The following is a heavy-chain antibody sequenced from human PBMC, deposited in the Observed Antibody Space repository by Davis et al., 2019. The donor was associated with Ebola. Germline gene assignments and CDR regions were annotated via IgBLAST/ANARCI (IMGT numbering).Heavy chain of an antibody. CDR1: GYTFTTYA. D-gene: IGHD3-22*01. V-gene: IGHV1-18*01. CDR2: ITPHNGNT. Sequence: ASVKVSCKASGYTFTTYAISWVRQAPGQGLEWMGWITPHNGNTNYAQKLQGRVILTTETPTNTAYMELRSLRSDDTAVYYCAKSGVNYYDSPGLDYYFDYWGQGTLVTVSS. CDR3: AKSGVNYYDSPGLDYYFDY. J-gene: IGHJ4*02.